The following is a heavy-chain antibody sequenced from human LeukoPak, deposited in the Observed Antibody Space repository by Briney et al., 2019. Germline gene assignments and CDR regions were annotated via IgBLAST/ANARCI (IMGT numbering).Heavy chain of an antibody. V-gene: IGHV4-30-2*01. Sequence: SQTLSLTCAVSGGSISSGGYSWSWIRQPPGKGLEWIGYIYHSGSTYYNPSLKSRVTISVDRSKNQFSLKLSSVTAADTAVYYCAGRWDGSSYYFDYWGQGTLVTVSS. CDR1: GGSISSGGYS. CDR3: AGRWDGSSYYFDY. CDR2: IYHSGST. D-gene: IGHD5-24*01. J-gene: IGHJ4*02.